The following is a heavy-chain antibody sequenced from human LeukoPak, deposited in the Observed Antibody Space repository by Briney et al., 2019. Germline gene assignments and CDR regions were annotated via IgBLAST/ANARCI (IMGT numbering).Heavy chain of an antibody. CDR3: ARTLAGTPYYYYYYMDV. CDR1: GYTFTSYD. J-gene: IGHJ6*03. V-gene: IGHV1-8*01. CDR2: MNPNSGNT. D-gene: IGHD1-26*01. Sequence: ASVKVSCKAPGYTFTSYDINWVRQATGQGLEWMGWMNPNSGNTGYAQKFQGRLTMTRNTSISTAYMELSSLRSEDTAVYYCARTLAGTPYYYYYYMDVWGKGTTVTVSS.